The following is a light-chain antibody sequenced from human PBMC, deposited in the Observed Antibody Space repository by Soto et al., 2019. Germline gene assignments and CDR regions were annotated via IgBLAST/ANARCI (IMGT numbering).Light chain of an antibody. CDR3: QQDSSPPCT. Sequence: EIVLTQSPGTLSLSPGERATLSCRASQSVGYAYLAWYQQKPGQAPRLLMYSTSIRATGIPDRFSGSGSGTDFTITIIMEAQEDFAVYCCQQDSSPPCTFGQGTKVDIK. V-gene: IGKV3-20*01. CDR2: STS. J-gene: IGKJ1*01. CDR1: QSVGYAY.